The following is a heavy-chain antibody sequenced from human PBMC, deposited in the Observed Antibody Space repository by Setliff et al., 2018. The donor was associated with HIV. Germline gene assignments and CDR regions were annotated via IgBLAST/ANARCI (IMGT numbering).Heavy chain of an antibody. D-gene: IGHD6-13*01. CDR3: AREDSSWYGSLDY. CDR2: IRGSGSGDTT. V-gene: IGHV3-23*01. Sequence: PSETLSLTCSVSGGSMSGYYWNWIRQPAGKGLEWVSTIRGSGSGDTTHYADFVKGRFTISRDNSKNTVYLQMNSLRAEDMAIYYCAREDSSWYGSLDYWGQGTPVTVSS. CDR1: GGSMSGYY. J-gene: IGHJ4*02.